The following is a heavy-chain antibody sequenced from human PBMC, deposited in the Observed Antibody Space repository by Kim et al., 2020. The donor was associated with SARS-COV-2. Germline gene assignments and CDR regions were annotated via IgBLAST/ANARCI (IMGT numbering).Heavy chain of an antibody. Sequence: SVKVSCKASGGTFSSYAISWVRQAPGQGLEWMGGIIPIFGTANYAQKFQGRVTITADESTSTAYMELSSLRSEDTAVYYCARVSVERARDLRMPSLKDIVVVPAAPPGDNYYYGMDVWGQGTTVTVSS. J-gene: IGHJ6*02. CDR3: ARVSVERARDLRMPSLKDIVVVPAAPPGDNYYYGMDV. CDR2: IIPIFGTA. CDR1: GGTFSSYA. D-gene: IGHD2-2*01. V-gene: IGHV1-69*13.